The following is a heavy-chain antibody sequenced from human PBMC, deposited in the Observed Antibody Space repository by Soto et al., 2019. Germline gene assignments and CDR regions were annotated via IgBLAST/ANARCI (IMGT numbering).Heavy chain of an antibody. V-gene: IGHV3-23*01. CDR2: IINSGGDT. J-gene: IGHJ4*02. D-gene: IGHD3-10*02. CDR3: AKVFWVDSGNYFDY. CDR1: GFTFINYA. Sequence: GSLRLSCAASGFTFINYAMSWVRQAPGKGLEWVSGIINSGGDTNYADSVKGRFTISRDNSKNTVYLQMNSLRAEDTAVYYCAKVFWVDSGNYFDYWGQGTLVTVSS.